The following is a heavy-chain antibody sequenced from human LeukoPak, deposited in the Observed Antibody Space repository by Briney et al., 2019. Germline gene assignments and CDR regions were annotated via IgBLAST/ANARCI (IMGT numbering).Heavy chain of an antibody. CDR1: GFTFSSYW. J-gene: IGHJ4*02. Sequence: GGSLRLSCAASGFTFSSYWMSWVRQAPGKGLEWVANIKQDGSEKYYVDSVKGRFTISRDNAKNSLYLQMNSLRAEDTAVYCCARGAIVAAAGGIDYWGQGTLVTVSS. CDR3: ARGAIVAAAGGIDY. CDR2: IKQDGSEK. D-gene: IGHD6-13*01. V-gene: IGHV3-7*01.